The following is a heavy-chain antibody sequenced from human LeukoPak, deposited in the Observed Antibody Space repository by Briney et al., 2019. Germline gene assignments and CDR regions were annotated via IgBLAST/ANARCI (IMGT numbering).Heavy chain of an antibody. CDR1: GGSISSGGYY. J-gene: IGHJ4*02. CDR3: ARGGGYSYFFDY. D-gene: IGHD5-18*01. CDR2: IYHSGST. Sequence: SETLSLTCTVSGGSISSGGYYWSWIRQPPGKGLEWIGYIYHSGSTYYNPSLKSRVTISVDRSKNQFSLKLSSVTAADTAVYYCARGGGYSYFFDYWGQGTLVTVSS. V-gene: IGHV4-30-2*01.